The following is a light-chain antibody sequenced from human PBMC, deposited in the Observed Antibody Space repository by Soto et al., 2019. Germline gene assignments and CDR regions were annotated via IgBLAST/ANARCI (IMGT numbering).Light chain of an antibody. V-gene: IGLV1-44*01. CDR1: SSNIGSNP. J-gene: IGLJ2*01. CDR2: SNN. CDR3: AAWDNSLSALV. Sequence: QSVLTQPPSASGTPGQRVTFSCSGSSSNIGSNPVNWYQQLPGTAPKLLIYSNNERPSGVPDRFSGSKSGTSASLAISGLQSEDEADYYCAAWDNSLSALVFGGGTKLTVL.